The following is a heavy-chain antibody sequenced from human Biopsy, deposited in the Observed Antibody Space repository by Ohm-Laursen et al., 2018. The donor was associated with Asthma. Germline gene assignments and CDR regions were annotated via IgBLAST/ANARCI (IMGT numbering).Heavy chain of an antibody. V-gene: IGHV3-7*01. J-gene: IGHJ1*01. CDR3: ARTFHFWSPYHAEHYQL. Sequence: SLRLSCAASGFIFGDYCMSWVRPVPGQGLEWVANIKHDGSEKNHVDSLKGRFTISRDNAKNLLFLQMNSLRAEDTAVYYCARTFHFWSPYHAEHYQLWGQGALVTVSS. D-gene: IGHD3-3*01. CDR2: IKHDGSEK. CDR1: GFIFGDYC.